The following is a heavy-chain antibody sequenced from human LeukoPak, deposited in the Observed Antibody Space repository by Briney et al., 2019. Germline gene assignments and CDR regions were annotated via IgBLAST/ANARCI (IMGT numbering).Heavy chain of an antibody. D-gene: IGHD6-19*01. CDR1: GFTFRSYA. CDR3: AKDTSSGWPNWFDP. J-gene: IGHJ5*02. Sequence: QSGGSLTLSCAASGFTFRSYAMSWVRQAPGKGLEWVSAISGSGGSTYYADSVKGRFTISRDNSKNTLYLQMNSLRAEDTAVYYCAKDTSSGWPNWFDPWDQGTLVTVSS. CDR2: ISGSGGST. V-gene: IGHV3-23*01.